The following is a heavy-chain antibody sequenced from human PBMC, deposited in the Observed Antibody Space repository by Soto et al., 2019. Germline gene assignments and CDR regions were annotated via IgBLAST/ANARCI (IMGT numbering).Heavy chain of an antibody. V-gene: IGHV1-46*01. CDR2: INPSSGST. J-gene: IGHJ4*02. D-gene: IGHD5-18*01. CDR3: AREVERGSSYGYLEY. Sequence: QVQLVQSGAEVRKPGASVKVSCKASGYTFTNYYIHWVRQAPGQGLEWMGIINPSSGSTSNAQKFQGRVNMTRDTSTSTVYMELSSLRSEDTAVYYSAREVERGSSYGYLEYWGQGTLVTVSS. CDR1: GYTFTNYY.